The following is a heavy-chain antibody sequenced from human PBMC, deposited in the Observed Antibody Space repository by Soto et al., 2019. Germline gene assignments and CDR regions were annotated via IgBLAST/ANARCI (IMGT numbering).Heavy chain of an antibody. CDR2: ISGYNGNT. J-gene: IGHJ4*02. Sequence: QVQLVQSGAEVKKPGASVKVSCKASGYTFTIYGISWVRQAPGQGLEWIGWISGYNGNTDYAQNLQDRVTLTTYASTSSVYMELRSLRSDDTAVYYCARVDYYDSSGYYGYWGQGTLITVSS. CDR1: GYTFTIYG. D-gene: IGHD3-22*01. CDR3: ARVDYYDSSGYYGY. V-gene: IGHV1-18*04.